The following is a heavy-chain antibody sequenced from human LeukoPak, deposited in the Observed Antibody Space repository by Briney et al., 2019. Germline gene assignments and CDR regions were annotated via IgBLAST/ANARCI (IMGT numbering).Heavy chain of an antibody. CDR2: IYYSGST. V-gene: IGHV4-59*01. CDR1: GGSISSYY. Sequence: SETLSLTCTVSGGSISSYYWSWIRQPPGKGLAWIGYIYYSGSTNYSPSLKSRVTISVDTSRNQFSLKLTSVTAADTAVYYCARGTTYCSSTSCYHLNWFDPWGQGTLVTVSS. D-gene: IGHD2-2*01. CDR3: ARGTTYCSSTSCYHLNWFDP. J-gene: IGHJ5*02.